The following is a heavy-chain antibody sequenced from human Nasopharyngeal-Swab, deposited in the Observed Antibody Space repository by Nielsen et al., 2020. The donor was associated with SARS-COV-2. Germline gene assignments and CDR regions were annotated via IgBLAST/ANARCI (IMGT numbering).Heavy chain of an antibody. D-gene: IGHD3-22*01. CDR2: ISYDGSNK. V-gene: IGHV3-30-3*01. CDR1: GFTFSSYA. CDR3: ARYYDSSGCLDY. Sequence: GGSLRLSCAASGFTFSSYAMHWVRQAPGKGLEWVAVISYDGSNKYYADSVKGRFTISRDNSKNTLYLRMNSLRAEDTAVYYCARYYDSSGCLDYWGQGTLVTVSS. J-gene: IGHJ4*02.